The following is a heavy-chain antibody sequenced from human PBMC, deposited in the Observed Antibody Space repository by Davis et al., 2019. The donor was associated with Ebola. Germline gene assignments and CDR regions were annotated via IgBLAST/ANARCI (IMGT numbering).Heavy chain of an antibody. V-gene: IGHV3-11*01. CDR1: GFTFSVSA. CDR3: ARDSSKLVGASDFDY. Sequence: GESLKISCATSGFTFSVSAVHWVRQAPGKGLEWVSYISSSGSTIYYADSVKGRFTISRDNAKNSLYLQMNSLRAEDTAVYYCARDSSKLVGASDFDYWGQGTLVTVSS. J-gene: IGHJ4*02. CDR2: ISSSGSTI. D-gene: IGHD1-26*01.